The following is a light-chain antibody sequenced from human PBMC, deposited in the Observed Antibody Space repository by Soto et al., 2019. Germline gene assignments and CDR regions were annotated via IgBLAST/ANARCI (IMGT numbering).Light chain of an antibody. CDR1: SSDVGGYNY. V-gene: IGLV2-11*01. Sequence: QSALTQPRSVSGSPGQSVTISCTGTSSDVGGYNYVSWYRQHPGKAPKLMIYDVSKRPSGVPDRFSGSKSGNTASLTISGLQAEDEADYYCCSYAGSYTYYVFGTGTKVTVL. CDR3: CSYAGSYTYYV. CDR2: DVS. J-gene: IGLJ1*01.